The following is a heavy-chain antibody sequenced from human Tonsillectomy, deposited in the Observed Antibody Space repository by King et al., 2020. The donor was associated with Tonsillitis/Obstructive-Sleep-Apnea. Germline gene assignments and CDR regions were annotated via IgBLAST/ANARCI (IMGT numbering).Heavy chain of an antibody. CDR2: IYSGGST. CDR1: GFTVSSNY. J-gene: IGHJ5*02. D-gene: IGHD4-17*01. Sequence: VQLVESGGGLIQPGGSLRLSCAASGFTVSSNYMSWVRQAPGKGLEWGSVIYSGGSTYYADSVKGRFTISRDNSKNTLYLQMNSLRAEDTAVYYCARDYGDYRNWFDPWGQGTLVTVSS. CDR3: ARDYGDYRNWFDP. V-gene: IGHV3-53*01.